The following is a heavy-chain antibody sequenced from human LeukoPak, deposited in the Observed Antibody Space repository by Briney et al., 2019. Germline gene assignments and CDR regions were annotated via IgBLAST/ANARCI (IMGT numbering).Heavy chain of an antibody. Sequence: SQTLSLTCTVSGGSISSGGYYWSWIRQHPGKGLEWIGYIYYSGSTYYNPSLKSRVTISVDTSKNQFSLKLSSVTAADTAVYYCARGFSYYYDSSGPKTHFDYWAREPWSPSPQ. CDR1: GGSISSGGYY. CDR3: ARGFSYYYDSSGPKTHFDY. D-gene: IGHD3-22*01. V-gene: IGHV4-31*03. CDR2: IYYSGST. J-gene: IGHJ4*02.